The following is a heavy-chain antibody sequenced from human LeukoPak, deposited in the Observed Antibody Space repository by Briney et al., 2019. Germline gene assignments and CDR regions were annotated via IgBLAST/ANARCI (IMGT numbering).Heavy chain of an antibody. CDR1: GFTFSSYY. J-gene: IGHJ5*02. V-gene: IGHV3-7*01. Sequence: GGSLRLSCAASGFTFSSYYMSWVRQAPGKGLGWVANIKEDGSEKYYVDSVKGRFTISRGNAKNSLYLQMNSLRAEDTAVYYCAKSIAGRSDFFDPWGQGTLVTVSS. D-gene: IGHD6-6*01. CDR3: AKSIAGRSDFFDP. CDR2: IKEDGSEK.